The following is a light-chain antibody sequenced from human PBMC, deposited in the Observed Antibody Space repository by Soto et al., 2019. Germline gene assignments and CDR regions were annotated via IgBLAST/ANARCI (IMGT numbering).Light chain of an antibody. CDR3: AAWDDSLSGPV. Sequence: QSVLTQPPSASGTPGQRVPISCSGSSSNIGSNYVYWYQQLPGTAPKLLIYRNNQRPSGVPDRFSVSKSGTSASLAISGLRSEDEADYYCAAWDDSLSGPVFGGGTKLTVL. CDR1: SSNIGSNY. CDR2: RNN. J-gene: IGLJ2*01. V-gene: IGLV1-47*01.